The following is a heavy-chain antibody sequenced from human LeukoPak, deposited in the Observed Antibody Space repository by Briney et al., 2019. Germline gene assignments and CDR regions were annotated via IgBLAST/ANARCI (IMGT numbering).Heavy chain of an antibody. V-gene: IGHV3-7*01. Sequence: GGSLRLSCAASGFTFSTYWMNWVRQAPGKGLEWVAYIREDGSHENYVDSVKGRFTISRDNAKNPPSLQLNSLRAEDTAVYFCARGGTWGSFDYWGQGTLVTVSS. CDR3: ARGGTWGSFDY. CDR1: GFTFSTYW. J-gene: IGHJ4*02. D-gene: IGHD3-16*01. CDR2: IREDGSHE.